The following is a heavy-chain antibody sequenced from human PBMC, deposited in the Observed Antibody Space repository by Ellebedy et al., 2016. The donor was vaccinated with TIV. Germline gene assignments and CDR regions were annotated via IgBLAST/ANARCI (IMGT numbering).Heavy chain of an antibody. CDR3: ARSLLIFSFDKCYFDL. CDR2: VYYTGST. Sequence: SETLSLTCTVSGGSIRSYSYFWGWIRQPPGKGLEWIGNVYYTGSTYYNPSLKSRVTISADTSKNQFSLRLSSVTAADTAVYYCARSLLIFSFDKCYFDLWGRGTLVTVSS. J-gene: IGHJ2*01. D-gene: IGHD3/OR15-3a*01. V-gene: IGHV4-39*01. CDR1: GGSIRSYSYF.